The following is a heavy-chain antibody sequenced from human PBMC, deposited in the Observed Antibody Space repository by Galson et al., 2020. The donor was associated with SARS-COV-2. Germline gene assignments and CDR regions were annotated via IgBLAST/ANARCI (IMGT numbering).Heavy chain of an antibody. V-gene: IGHV4-61*02. CDR2: IYTSGST. Sequence: SETLSLTCTVPGCSISSGGYCWSWIRQPAGKGLEWSGRIYTSGSTNYNPSLKSRVTMSVDTPKNQFSLQLSSVTAADAAVYYCARGSGNPYCYEMDVWGQGTTVTVSS. D-gene: IGHD1-26*01. CDR3: ARGSGNPYCYEMDV. CDR1: GCSISSGGYC. J-gene: IGHJ6*02.